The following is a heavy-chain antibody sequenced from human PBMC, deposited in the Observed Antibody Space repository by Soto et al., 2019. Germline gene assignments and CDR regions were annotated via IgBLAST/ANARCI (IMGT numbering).Heavy chain of an antibody. D-gene: IGHD6-6*01. J-gene: IGHJ4*02. Sequence: ASVKVSCKASGYTFTSYDINWLRQATGQRLEWMGWMNPHNGNTGYAQKFQGRVTMTRYTSMSTAYMELSSLISEDTAMYYCARGRRHLVENTEVYFFEYWAQGTLVTSP. V-gene: IGHV1-8*01. CDR1: GYTFTSYD. CDR3: ARGRRHLVENTEVYFFEY. CDR2: MNPHNGNT.